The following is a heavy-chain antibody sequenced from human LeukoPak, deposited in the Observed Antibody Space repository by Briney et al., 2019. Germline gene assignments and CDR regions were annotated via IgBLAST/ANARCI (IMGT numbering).Heavy chain of an antibody. Sequence: GGSLRLSCAASGFPFSSYGMHWVRQAPGKGLEWVAFIPYDGSDKFYADSVKGRFTISRDNSKSTLYLQMNSLRAEDTAVYYCAAMTSVTTGDYWGQGTLVTVSS. J-gene: IGHJ4*02. D-gene: IGHD4-11*01. V-gene: IGHV3-30*02. CDR1: GFPFSSYG. CDR3: AAMTSVTTGDY. CDR2: IPYDGSDK.